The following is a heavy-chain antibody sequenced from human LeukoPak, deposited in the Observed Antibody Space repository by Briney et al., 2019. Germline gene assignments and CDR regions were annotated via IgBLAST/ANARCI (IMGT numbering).Heavy chain of an antibody. CDR2: ISAYNGNT. J-gene: IGHJ3*02. V-gene: IGHV1-18*01. Sequence: ASVTVSCKASGYTFTSYGISWVRQAPGQGLEWMGWISAYNGNTNYAQKLQGRVTMTTDTSTSTAYMELRSLRSDDTAVYYCASPSIAAPDAFDIWGQGTMVTVSS. CDR1: GYTFTSYG. CDR3: ASPSIAAPDAFDI. D-gene: IGHD6-6*01.